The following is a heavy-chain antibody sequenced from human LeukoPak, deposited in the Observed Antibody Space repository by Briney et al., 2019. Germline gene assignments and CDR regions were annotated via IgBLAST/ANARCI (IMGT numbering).Heavy chain of an antibody. V-gene: IGHV3-23*01. CDR1: GFTFSSYA. CDR2: ISGSGGST. Sequence: GGSLRLSCAASGFTFSSYAMSWVRQAPGKGLEWVSAISGSGGSTYYADSVKGRFTISRDNSKNTVYLQMNSLRAEDTAVYYCARDRAYGDYASWGQGTLVTVSS. D-gene: IGHD4-17*01. J-gene: IGHJ5*02. CDR3: ARDRAYGDYAS.